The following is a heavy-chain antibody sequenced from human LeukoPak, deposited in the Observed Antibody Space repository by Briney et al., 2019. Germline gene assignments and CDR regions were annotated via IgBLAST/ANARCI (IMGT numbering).Heavy chain of an antibody. Sequence: PGGSLRLSCAASGFTFSSYSMNWVRQAPGKGLEWVSSISSSSSYIYYADSVKGRFTISRDNAKNSLCLQMNSLRAEDTAVYYCARGASPVVPAADYWGQGTLVTVSS. D-gene: IGHD2-2*01. CDR2: ISSSSSYI. V-gene: IGHV3-21*01. J-gene: IGHJ4*02. CDR3: ARGASPVVPAADY. CDR1: GFTFSSYS.